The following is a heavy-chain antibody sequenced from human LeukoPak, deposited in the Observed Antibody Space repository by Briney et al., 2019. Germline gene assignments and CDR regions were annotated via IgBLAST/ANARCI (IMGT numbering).Heavy chain of an antibody. CDR1: GFIFSSYS. Sequence: GGSLRLSCAASGFIFSSYSMNWVRQAPGKGLEWVSYTSSSGSTIYYADSVKGRFTISRDNAKNSLYLQMNSLGVEDTAVYYCARLAASAYYYVDLWGQGTLVTVSS. CDR2: TSSSGSTI. V-gene: IGHV3-48*01. J-gene: IGHJ5*02. CDR3: ARLAASAYYYVDL. D-gene: IGHD3-22*01.